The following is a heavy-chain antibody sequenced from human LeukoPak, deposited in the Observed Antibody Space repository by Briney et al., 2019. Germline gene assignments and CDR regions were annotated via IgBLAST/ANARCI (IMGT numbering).Heavy chain of an antibody. CDR3: ASSYSGSHPIFDY. V-gene: IGHV4-4*07. Sequence: SETLSLTCTVSGGSISSYSWSWIRQPAGKGLEWIGRIYTSGSTNYNPSLKSRVTMSVDTSKNQFSLKLSSVTAADTAVYYCASSYSGSHPIFDYWGQGTLDTVSS. J-gene: IGHJ4*02. CDR2: IYTSGST. D-gene: IGHD1-26*01. CDR1: GGSISSYS.